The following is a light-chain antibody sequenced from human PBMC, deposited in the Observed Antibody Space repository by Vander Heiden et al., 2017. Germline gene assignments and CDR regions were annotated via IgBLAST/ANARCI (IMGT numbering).Light chain of an antibody. CDR3: QQRNAWPLT. CDR2: DAS. J-gene: IGKJ4*01. V-gene: IGKV3-11*01. Sequence: EIVLTQSPATLSLSPGERATLSCRASQIVSYHLGWYQQKPGQAPRLLIYDASDRATGIPARFSGSGSETDFTLTISSLEPEDSGVYYCQQRNAWPLTFGGGTKVDIK. CDR1: QIVSYH.